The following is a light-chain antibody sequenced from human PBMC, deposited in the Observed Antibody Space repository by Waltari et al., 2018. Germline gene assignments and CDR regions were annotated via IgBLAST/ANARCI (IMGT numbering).Light chain of an antibody. J-gene: IGLJ1*01. Sequence: QSALTQAASVSGPPGQSITISCTGPSSDVGGYTSVSWYQQHPGKAPKLLIYDVTNRPSGVSNRFSGSKSGNTASLTISGLQAEDEADYYCSAYTRSGTYVFGTGTKVTVL. CDR3: SAYTRSGTYV. CDR2: DVT. CDR1: SSDVGGYTS. V-gene: IGLV2-14*03.